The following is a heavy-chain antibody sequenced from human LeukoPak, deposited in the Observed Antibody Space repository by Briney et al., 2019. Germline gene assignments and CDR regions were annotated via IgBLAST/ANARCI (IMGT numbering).Heavy chain of an antibody. CDR2: IYYSGST. V-gene: IGHV4-39*07. CDR3: ARDVTMIVVAHAADAFDI. Sequence: PSETLSLTCTVSGGSISSSSYYWGWIRQPPGKGLEWIGSIYYSGSTYYNPSLKSRVTISVDTSKNQFSLKLSSVTAADTAVYYCARDVTMIVVAHAADAFDIWGQGTMVTVSS. CDR1: GGSISSSSYY. D-gene: IGHD3-22*01. J-gene: IGHJ3*02.